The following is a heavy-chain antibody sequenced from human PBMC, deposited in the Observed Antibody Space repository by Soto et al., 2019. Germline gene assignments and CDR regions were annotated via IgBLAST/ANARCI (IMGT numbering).Heavy chain of an antibody. V-gene: IGHV3-48*02. CDR2: ISSSSSTI. CDR3: ARLMSSGPPRSPRADAFDI. J-gene: IGHJ3*02. CDR1: GFTFSSYS. D-gene: IGHD3-22*01. Sequence: PWRSLRLSCAASGFTFSSYSMNWVRQAPGKGLEWVSYISSSSSTIYYADSVKGRFTISRDNAKNSLYLQMNSLRDEDTAVYYCARLMSSGPPRSPRADAFDIWGQGTMVTVSS.